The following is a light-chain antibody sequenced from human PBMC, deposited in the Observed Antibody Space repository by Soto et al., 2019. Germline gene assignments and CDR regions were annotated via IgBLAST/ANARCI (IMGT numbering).Light chain of an antibody. CDR1: RSNIGAGYD. J-gene: IGLJ2*01. CDR3: QSYDSSLDVV. CDR2: GNS. V-gene: IGLV1-40*01. Sequence: QSVLTQPPSVSGAPGQRVTISCTGSRSNIGAGYDVHWYQQLPGTAPKLLIYGNSNRPSGVPDRFSGPKSGTSASLAITGLQAEDEADYYCQSYDSSLDVVFGGGTKLTVL.